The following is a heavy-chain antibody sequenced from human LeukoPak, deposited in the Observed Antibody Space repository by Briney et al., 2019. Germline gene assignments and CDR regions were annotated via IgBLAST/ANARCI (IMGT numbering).Heavy chain of an antibody. V-gene: IGHV3-7*04. CDR1: GLTFSSYW. CDR3: ARAPNVGTPDY. J-gene: IGHJ4*02. CDR2: INQDGSEK. D-gene: IGHD7-27*01. Sequence: GRSLRLSCAASGLTFSSYWMSWVRQAPEKGLGWVANINQDGSEKNYVDSVKCRFTISRDNAKNTLYLQMNSLRAEDTAVYYCARAPNVGTPDYWGQGTLVTVSS.